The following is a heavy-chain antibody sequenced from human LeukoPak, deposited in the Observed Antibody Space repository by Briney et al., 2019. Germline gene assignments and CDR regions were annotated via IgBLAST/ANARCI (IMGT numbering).Heavy chain of an antibody. D-gene: IGHD3-22*01. CDR2: IAWDDDK. Sequence: ESGPALVKPTQTLTLTCTFSGFSLSTSGMCVSWIRQPPGKALEWLARIAWDDDKYYSTSLKTRLTISKDTSKNQVVHTMTNMDPVDTATYYCARVDYYDSSGYDAFDIWGQGTMVTVFS. CDR1: GFSLSTSGMC. CDR3: ARVDYYDSSGYDAFDI. V-gene: IGHV2-70*11. J-gene: IGHJ3*02.